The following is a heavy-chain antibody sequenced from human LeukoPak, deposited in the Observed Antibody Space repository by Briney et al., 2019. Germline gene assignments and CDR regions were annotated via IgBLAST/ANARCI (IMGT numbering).Heavy chain of an antibody. J-gene: IGHJ4*02. V-gene: IGHV3-11*01. D-gene: IGHD3-22*01. CDR1: GFTFSDYH. CDR3: ARDHTYYYDSSGYYDDY. CDR2: IRSSGTAI. Sequence: PGGSLRLSCAASGFTFSDYHMSWIRQAPGKGLGCISYIRSSGTAIYYADSVKGRFTISRDNAKDSLYLQMNSLRAEDTAVYYCARDHTYYYDSSGYYDDYWGQGTLVTVSS.